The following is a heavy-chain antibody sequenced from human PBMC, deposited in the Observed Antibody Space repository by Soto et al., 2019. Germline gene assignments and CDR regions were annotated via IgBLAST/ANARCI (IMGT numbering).Heavy chain of an antibody. V-gene: IGHV3-48*04. Sequence: PGGSLRLSCAASGFTFSGHSLNWIRQAPGKGLEWVSYITGSVVTMYADSVKGRFTISRDNAKYSLYLQMNGLRAEDTAVYYCARDGGASTFDFDSWGQGTLVTVSS. CDR2: ITGSVVTM. D-gene: IGHD3-16*01. CDR1: GFTFSGHS. J-gene: IGHJ4*02. CDR3: ARDGGASTFDFDS.